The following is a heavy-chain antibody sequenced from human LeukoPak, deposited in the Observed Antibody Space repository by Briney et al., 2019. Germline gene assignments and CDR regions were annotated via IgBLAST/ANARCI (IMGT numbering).Heavy chain of an antibody. V-gene: IGHV4-61*02. CDR1: GGAIDSGSYH. D-gene: IGHD1-26*01. CDR2: IHTSGST. CDR3: ARGGSYSDFDS. Sequence: PSETLSLTCTVSGGAIDSGSYHWSWIRQPAGKGLEWIGRIHTSGSTNYNPSLNSRVTISLDTSKNQFSLNLSSVTAADTAVYYCARGGSYSDFDSWGQGTLVTVSS. J-gene: IGHJ4*02.